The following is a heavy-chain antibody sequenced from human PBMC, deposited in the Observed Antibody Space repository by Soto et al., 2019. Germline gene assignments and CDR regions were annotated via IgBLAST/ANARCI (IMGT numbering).Heavy chain of an antibody. J-gene: IGHJ6*02. V-gene: IGHV3-11*01. D-gene: IGHD3-3*01. CDR2: ISGTGDTT. CDR1: VFFFSDYY. Sequence: PGWSLSLSCESSVFFFSDYYMSWIRRAPGKGLETLCYISGTGDTTSYADSVKGRFTISRDNAKNSLFLHLNSLSAGDTAVYYCAIGGGQIYYSGMDVWGQGTTVTVSS. CDR3: AIGGGQIYYSGMDV.